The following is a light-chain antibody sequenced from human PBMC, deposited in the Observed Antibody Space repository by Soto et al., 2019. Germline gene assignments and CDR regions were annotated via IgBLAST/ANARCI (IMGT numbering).Light chain of an antibody. V-gene: IGKV1-9*01. CDR3: QQYHIYSGT. Sequence: DVQLTQSPSFLSASVGDRVTITCRASQGISNYLAWYQQKPGTAPKLLIYGASTLQSGVPSRFSGSGSGTEFTLTISSLQPDDFATYYCQQYHIYSGTFGQGTKVDIK. CDR2: GAS. CDR1: QGISNY. J-gene: IGKJ1*01.